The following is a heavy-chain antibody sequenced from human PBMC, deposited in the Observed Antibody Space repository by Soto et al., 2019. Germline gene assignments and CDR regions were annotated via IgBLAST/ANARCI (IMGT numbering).Heavy chain of an antibody. CDR1: GGSISSYY. CDR2: IYYSGST. V-gene: IGHV4-59*01. J-gene: IGHJ5*02. D-gene: IGHD4-17*01. Sequence: QVQLQESGPGLVKPSETLSLTCTVSGGSISSYYWSWIRQPPGQGLEWIGYIYYSGSTNYNPSLTSRVKISVDTTKNQYSLKLSSVTAADTAVYYCARGWLTTGGSSFDPWCQGTLFTVSS. CDR3: ARGWLTTGGSSFDP.